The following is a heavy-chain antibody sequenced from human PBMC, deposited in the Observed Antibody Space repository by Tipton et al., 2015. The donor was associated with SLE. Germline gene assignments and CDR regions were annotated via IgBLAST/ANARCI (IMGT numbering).Heavy chain of an antibody. V-gene: IGHV1-18*01. CDR2: ISAYNGNT. CDR3: ARGGDIVVIPATY. Sequence: QLVQSGAEVKKPGASVKVSCKTSDYTFTSYGISWVRQAPGQGLERMGWISAYNGNTTYAQKLQGRVTMSTDTSTSTGYMELRSLRSDDTAVYYCARGGDIVVIPATYWVLGTLFPASS. D-gene: IGHD2-2*01. CDR1: DYTFTSYG. J-gene: IGHJ4*02.